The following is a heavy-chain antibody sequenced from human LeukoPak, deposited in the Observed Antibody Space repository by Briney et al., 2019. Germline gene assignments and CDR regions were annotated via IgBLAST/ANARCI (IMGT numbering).Heavy chain of an antibody. D-gene: IGHD6-13*01. V-gene: IGHV4-39*07. CDR2: IYYSGST. J-gene: IGHJ4*02. Sequence: SETLSLTCTVSGGSISSSSYYWGWIRQPPGKGLEWIGSIYYSGSTYYNPSLKSRVTISVDTSKNQFSLNLNSVTAADTAIYTCARARYSSSWFFDYWGQGTLVTVSS. CDR1: GGSISSSSYY. CDR3: ARARYSSSWFFDY.